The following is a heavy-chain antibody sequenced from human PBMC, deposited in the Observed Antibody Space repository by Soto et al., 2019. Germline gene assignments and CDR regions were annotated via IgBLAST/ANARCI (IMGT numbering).Heavy chain of an antibody. Sequence: QVQLVESGGGVVQPGRSLRLSCAASGFTFSSYGMHWVRQAPGKGLEWVAVIWYDGSNKYYADSVKGRFTISRDNSKNTLYLQMNSLRAEDTAVYYCARVLSGPTDYYYYYGMDVWGQGTTVTVSS. D-gene: IGHD3-16*02. V-gene: IGHV3-33*01. CDR2: IWYDGSNK. CDR1: GFTFSSYG. J-gene: IGHJ6*02. CDR3: ARVLSGPTDYYYYYGMDV.